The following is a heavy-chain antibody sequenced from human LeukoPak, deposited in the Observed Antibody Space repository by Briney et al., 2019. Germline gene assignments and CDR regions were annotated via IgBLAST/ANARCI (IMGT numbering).Heavy chain of an antibody. CDR1: GFTFSSYG. CDR2: IWYDGSNK. J-gene: IGHJ4*02. V-gene: IGHV3-33*01. Sequence: GRSLRLSCAASGFTFSSYGMHWVRQAPGKGLEWVAVIWYDGSNKYYADSVKGRFTISGDNSKNTLYLQMNSLRAEDTAVYYCARDSEASVDIVATPDYWGQGTLVTVSS. CDR3: ARDSEASVDIVATPDY. D-gene: IGHD5-12*01.